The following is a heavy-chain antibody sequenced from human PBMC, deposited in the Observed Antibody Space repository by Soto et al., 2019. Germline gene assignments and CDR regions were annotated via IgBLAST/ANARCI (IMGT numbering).Heavy chain of an antibody. CDR3: AAEGDSSSWSHDAFDI. CDR1: GYTFTSYY. D-gene: IGHD6-6*01. CDR2: INPSGGST. Sequence: ASVKVSCKASGYTFTSYYMHWVRQAPGQGLEWMGMINPSGGSTSYAQKFQGRVTMTRDMSTSTAYMELSSLRSEDTAVYYCAAEGDSSSWSHDAFDIWGQGTMVTVSS. J-gene: IGHJ3*02. V-gene: IGHV1-46*01.